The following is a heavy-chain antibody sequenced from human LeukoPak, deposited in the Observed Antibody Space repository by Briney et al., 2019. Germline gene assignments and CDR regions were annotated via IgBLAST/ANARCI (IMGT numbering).Heavy chain of an antibody. Sequence: SETLSLTCTVSGGSISSSSYYWGWIRQPPGKGLEWIGSIYYSGSTYYNPSLKSRVTISVDTSKNQFSLKLSSVTAADTAVYYCARGLKYSSSSRPYYYYYNYMDVWGKGSTVTVSS. CDR3: ARGLKYSSSSRPYYYYYNYMDV. J-gene: IGHJ6*03. CDR1: GGSISSSSYY. CDR2: IYYSGST. V-gene: IGHV4-39*01. D-gene: IGHD6-6*01.